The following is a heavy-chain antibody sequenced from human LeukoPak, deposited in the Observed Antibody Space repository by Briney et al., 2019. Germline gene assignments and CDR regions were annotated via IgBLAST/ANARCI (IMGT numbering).Heavy chain of an antibody. CDR3: AKDSSLSVAGLFDY. CDR1: GFTFDDYA. V-gene: IGHV3-9*01. Sequence: GGSLRLFCAASGFTFDDYAMHWVRQAAGKGLEWVSGISWNSGSIGYADSVKARFTISRDNAKTSLYLQMNSLRAEDTALYYCAKDSSLSVAGLFDYWGQGTLVTVSS. J-gene: IGHJ4*02. CDR2: ISWNSGSI. D-gene: IGHD6-19*01.